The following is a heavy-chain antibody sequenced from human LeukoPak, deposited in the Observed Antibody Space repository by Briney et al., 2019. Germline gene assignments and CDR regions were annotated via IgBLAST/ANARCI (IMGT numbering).Heavy chain of an antibody. V-gene: IGHV1-18*01. CDR1: GYTFTNYG. CDR3: ARDRTYYYDSSGQDAFDI. CDR2: TSAYNGNT. Sequence: AAVKVSCKASGYTFTNYGVSWLRQAPGQGLEWMGWTSAYNGNTNYVQKLQGRVTMTTDTSTSTAYMELRSLRSDDTAVYYCARDRTYYYDSSGQDAFDIWGQGTRVTVSS. D-gene: IGHD3-22*01. J-gene: IGHJ3*02.